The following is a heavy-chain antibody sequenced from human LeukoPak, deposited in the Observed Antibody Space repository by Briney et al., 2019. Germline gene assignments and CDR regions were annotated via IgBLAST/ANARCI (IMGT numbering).Heavy chain of an antibody. Sequence: GSLGLSCTASGFTFSDYYMSWVRQAPGKGPEWVSYISNSGRTIYYADSVKGRFTISRDNGKNSLYLQMDSVRAEEGAVYYCARAGYCSRRICYSFDYWGQGTLVTVSS. CDR2: ISNSGRTI. CDR3: ARAGYCSRRICYSFDY. V-gene: IGHV3-11*01. CDR1: GFTFSDYY. J-gene: IGHJ4*02. D-gene: IGHD2-15*01.